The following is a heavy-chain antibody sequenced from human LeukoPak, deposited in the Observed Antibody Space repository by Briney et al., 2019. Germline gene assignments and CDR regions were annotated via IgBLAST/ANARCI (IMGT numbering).Heavy chain of an antibody. V-gene: IGHV3-21*01. J-gene: IGHJ4*02. D-gene: IGHD3-10*01. CDR2: ISSSSSYI. CDR3: ARDAMVRGVRGIDY. Sequence: PGGPLRLSCAASGFTFSSYSMNWVRQAPGKGLEWVSSISSSSSYIYYADSVKGRFTISRDNAKNSLYLQMNSPRAEDTAVYYCARDAMVRGVRGIDYWGQGTLVTVSS. CDR1: GFTFSSYS.